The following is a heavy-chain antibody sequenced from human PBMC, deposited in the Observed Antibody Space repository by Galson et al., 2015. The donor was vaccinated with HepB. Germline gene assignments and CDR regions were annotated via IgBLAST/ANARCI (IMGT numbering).Heavy chain of an antibody. CDR3: ARGNYYDSSGYYSLDVFEI. V-gene: IGHV3-7*03. D-gene: IGHD3-22*01. Sequence: SLRLSCAASGFTFSNAWMSWVRQAPGKGLEWVANIIHDGSEKYYVDSVKGRFTISRDNAKNSVYLLMNSLRVEDTAVYYCARGNYYDSSGYYSLDVFEIWGQGTMVTVSS. J-gene: IGHJ3*02. CDR2: IIHDGSEK. CDR1: GFTFSNAW.